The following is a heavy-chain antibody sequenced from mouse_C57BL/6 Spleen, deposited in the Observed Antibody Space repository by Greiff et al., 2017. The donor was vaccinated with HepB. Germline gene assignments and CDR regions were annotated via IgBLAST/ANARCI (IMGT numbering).Heavy chain of an antibody. V-gene: IGHV5-17*01. J-gene: IGHJ1*03. CDR1: GFTFSDYG. CDR3: ARGDYYCSSYWYFDV. CDR2: ISSGSSTI. D-gene: IGHD1-1*01. Sequence: EVQGVESGGGLVKPGGSLKLSCAASGFTFSDYGMHWVRQAPEKGLEWVAYISSGSSTIYYADTVKGRFTISRDNAKNTLFRQMTSLRSEDTAMYYWARGDYYCSSYWYFDVWGTGTTVTVSS.